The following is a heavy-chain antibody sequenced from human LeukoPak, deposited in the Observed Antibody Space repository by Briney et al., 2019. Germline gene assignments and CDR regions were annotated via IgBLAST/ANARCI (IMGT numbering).Heavy chain of an antibody. CDR2: IDYTGTT. CDR3: ARDGIGGGEGDI. Sequence: PSETLSLTCTVSGGSLGSHFWSWIRQPPGKGLELIGHIDYTGTTYYNPSLNSRVTISLDTSRNQFSLRLTSVTAADTAVYYCARDGIGGGEGDIWGQGTMVTVSS. D-gene: IGHD2-21*01. V-gene: IGHV4-59*11. J-gene: IGHJ3*02. CDR1: GGSLGSHF.